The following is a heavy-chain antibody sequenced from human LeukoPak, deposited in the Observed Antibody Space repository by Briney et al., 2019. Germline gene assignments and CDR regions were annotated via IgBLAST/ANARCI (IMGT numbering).Heavy chain of an antibody. CDR3: ASGQASSNYYYYYMDV. Sequence: PGGSLRLSCAASGFTVSSNYMSWVRQAPGKGLEWVSVIYSGGSTYYADSVKGRFTISRDNSKNTLYLQMNSLRAEDTAVYYCASGQASSNYYYYYMDVWGKGTTVTISS. CDR2: IYSGGST. J-gene: IGHJ6*03. V-gene: IGHV3-66*01. CDR1: GFTVSSNY. D-gene: IGHD6-13*01.